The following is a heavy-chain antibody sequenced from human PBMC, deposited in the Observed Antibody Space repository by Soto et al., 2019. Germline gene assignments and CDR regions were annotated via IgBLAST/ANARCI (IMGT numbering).Heavy chain of an antibody. CDR3: ARYYFDSGSYSAFDN. V-gene: IGHV4-39*07. D-gene: IGHD3-10*01. J-gene: IGHJ4*02. Sequence: SETLSLTCTVSGGSISSSSYYWGWIRQPPGKGLEWIGSIYYSGTTYYNPSLKSRVIISVDTSNNQFSLKLSSVTAADTAVYYCARYYFDSGSYSAFDNWGQGTLVTVSS. CDR2: IYYSGTT. CDR1: GGSISSSSYY.